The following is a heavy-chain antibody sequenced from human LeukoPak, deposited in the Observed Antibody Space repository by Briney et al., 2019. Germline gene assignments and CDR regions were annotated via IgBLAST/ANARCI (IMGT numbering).Heavy chain of an antibody. CDR1: GGSISSYY. Sequence: SETLSLTCTVSGGSISSYYWSWIRQAPGKGLEWIGYIYYSGSTNYNPSLKSRVTISVDTSKNQFSLKLSSVTAADTAVYYCARAMASPTRWFDPWGQGTLVTVSS. D-gene: IGHD5-24*01. CDR2: IYYSGST. J-gene: IGHJ5*02. V-gene: IGHV4-59*01. CDR3: ARAMASPTRWFDP.